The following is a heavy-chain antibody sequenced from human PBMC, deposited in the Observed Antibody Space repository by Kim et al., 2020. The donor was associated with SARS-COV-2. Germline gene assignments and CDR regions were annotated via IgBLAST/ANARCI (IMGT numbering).Heavy chain of an antibody. Sequence: GGSLRLSCAASGFTFSSYSMNWVRQAPGKGLEWVSSISSSSSYIYYADSVKGRFTISRDNAKNSLYLQMNSLRAEDTAVYSCWSGPYYYYYGMDVWGQGTTVTVSS. V-gene: IGHV3-21*01. D-gene: IGHD3-3*01. CDR3: WSGPYYYYYGMDV. CDR2: ISSSSSYI. J-gene: IGHJ6*02. CDR1: GFTFSSYS.